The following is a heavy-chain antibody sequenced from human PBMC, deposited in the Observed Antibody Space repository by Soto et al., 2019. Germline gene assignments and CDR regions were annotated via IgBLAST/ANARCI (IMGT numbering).Heavy chain of an antibody. Sequence: ETLSLTCAVYGGSFSGYYWTWIRQPPGKGLEWIGEINDSGSTNYNPSLKSRVTISVDTSKNQFSLKLNSVTAADMAVYYSARAPTYGAAAPSLDYWGQGTLVTVSS. CDR3: ARAPTYGAAAPSLDY. D-gene: IGHD6-13*01. CDR1: GGSFSGYY. J-gene: IGHJ4*02. V-gene: IGHV4-34*01. CDR2: INDSGST.